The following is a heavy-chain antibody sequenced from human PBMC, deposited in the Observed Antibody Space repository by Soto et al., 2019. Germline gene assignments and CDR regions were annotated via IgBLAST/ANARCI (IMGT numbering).Heavy chain of an antibody. CDR3: TTGGPFGGIAAAGRSEYFQH. CDR2: IKSKTDGGTT. D-gene: IGHD6-13*01. J-gene: IGHJ1*01. Sequence: PVGSLRLSCAASGFTFSNAWMSWVRQAPGKGLEWVGRIKSKTDGGTTDYAAPVKGRFTISRDDSKNTLYLQMNSLKTEDTAVYYCTTGGPFGGIAAAGRSEYFQHWGQGTLVTVSS. V-gene: IGHV3-15*01. CDR1: GFTFSNAW.